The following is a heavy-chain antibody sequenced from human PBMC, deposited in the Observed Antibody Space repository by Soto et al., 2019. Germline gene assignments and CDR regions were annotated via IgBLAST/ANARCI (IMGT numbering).Heavy chain of an antibody. CDR2: IYSGGAT. CDR3: VLWPPYYFDY. Sequence: GGSLRLSCAAAGFSVSTSHMNWVRQTPGKGLEWVSVIYSGGATYYAASVKGRFTISRDNSKNTLYLQMNSLRAEDTAVYYCVLWPPYYFDYWGQGTLVTVSS. J-gene: IGHJ4*02. V-gene: IGHV3-53*01. D-gene: IGHD3-10*01. CDR1: GFSVSTSH.